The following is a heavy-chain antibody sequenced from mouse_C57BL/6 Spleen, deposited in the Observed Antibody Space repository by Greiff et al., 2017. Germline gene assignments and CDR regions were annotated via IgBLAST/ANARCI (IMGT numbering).Heavy chain of an antibody. Sequence: VQLQQSGAELVKPGASVKLSCKASGYTFTSYWMQWVKQRPGQGLEWIGEIDPSDSYTNYNQKFKGKATLTVDTSSSTAYMQLSSLTSEDSAVYYCARDYGSSHYAMDYWGQGTSVTVSS. CDR3: ARDYGSSHYAMDY. V-gene: IGHV1-50*01. D-gene: IGHD1-1*01. J-gene: IGHJ4*01. CDR1: GYTFTSYW. CDR2: IDPSDSYT.